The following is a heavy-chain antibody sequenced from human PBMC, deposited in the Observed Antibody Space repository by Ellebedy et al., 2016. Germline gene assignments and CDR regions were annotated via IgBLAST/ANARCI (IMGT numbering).Heavy chain of an antibody. CDR3: ARGKGGWIQLWSFDY. V-gene: IGHV4-34*01. J-gene: IGHJ4*02. D-gene: IGHD5-18*01. CDR2: INHSGST. CDR1: GGSFSGYY. Sequence: SETLSLTCAVYGGSFSGYYWSWIRQPPGKGLEWIGEINHSGSTNYNPSLKSRVTISVDTSKNQFSLKLSSVTAADTAVYYCARGKGGWIQLWSFDYWGQGTLVTVSS.